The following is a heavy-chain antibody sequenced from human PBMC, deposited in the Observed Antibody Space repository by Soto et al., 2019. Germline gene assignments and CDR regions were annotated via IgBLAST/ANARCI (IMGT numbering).Heavy chain of an antibody. CDR2: IYPGDSDT. CDR1: GYSFTSYW. J-gene: IGHJ4*02. V-gene: IGHV5-51*01. D-gene: IGHD4-17*01. CDR3: ARLGTTVTSTTPFDY. Sequence: GESLKISCKGSGYSFTSYWIDWVRQMPGKGLEWMGIIYPGDSDTRYSPSFQGQVTISADKSISTAYLQWSSLKASDTAMYYCARLGTTVTSTTPFDYWGQGTLVTVSS.